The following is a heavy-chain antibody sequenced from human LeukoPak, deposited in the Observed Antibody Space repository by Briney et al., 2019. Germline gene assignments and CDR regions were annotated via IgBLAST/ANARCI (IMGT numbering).Heavy chain of an antibody. CDR3: ARGYVTYYDILTGSAGYYYYYYMDV. CDR2: IYHSGST. D-gene: IGHD3-9*01. V-gene: IGHV4-38-2*02. CDR1: GYSISSGYY. J-gene: IGHJ6*03. Sequence: SETLSLTCTVSGYSISSGYYWGWIRQPPGKGLEWIGSIYHSGSTYYNPSLRSRVTISVDTSKNQFSLKLSSVTAADTAVYYCARGYVTYYDILTGSAGYYYYYYMDVWGKGTTVTISS.